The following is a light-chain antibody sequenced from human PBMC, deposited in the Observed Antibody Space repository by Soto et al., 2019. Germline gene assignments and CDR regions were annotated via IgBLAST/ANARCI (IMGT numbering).Light chain of an antibody. V-gene: IGKV1-39*01. CDR2: AAS. Sequence: DIQMTQSASSLSASVGDRFTITCRANQSITTYLNWYQQKPGKAPKVLIYAASTLQSGVPSRFSGSGSGTDFTLTISSLQPADFATYYCQQSYSTPITFGQGTRLEIK. CDR3: QQSYSTPIT. CDR1: QSITTY. J-gene: IGKJ5*01.